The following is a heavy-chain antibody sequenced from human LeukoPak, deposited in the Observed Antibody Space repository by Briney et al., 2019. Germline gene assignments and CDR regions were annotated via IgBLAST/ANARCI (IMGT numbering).Heavy chain of an antibody. CDR3: ARVPHSEQWFGDLLTYFDC. V-gene: IGHV1-46*01. CDR2: INPSGGST. CDR1: GYTFTSYY. D-gene: IGHD3-10*01. J-gene: IGHJ4*02. Sequence: ASVKVSCKASGYTFTSYYMHWVRQAPGQRLECMGIINPSGGSTSYAQKFQGRVTMTRDTSTSTVYMELSSLRSEDTAVYYCARVPHSEQWFGDLLTYFDCWGQGSLVTVSS.